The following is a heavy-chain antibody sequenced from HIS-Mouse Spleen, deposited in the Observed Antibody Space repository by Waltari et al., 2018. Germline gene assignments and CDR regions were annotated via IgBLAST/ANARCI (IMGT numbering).Heavy chain of an antibody. D-gene: IGHD6-13*01. J-gene: IGHJ2*01. CDR1: GFTFSSYA. Sequence: QVQLVESGGGVVQPGRSLRLSWSASGFTFSSYAMHWVRQAPGKGLEWVAVISYDGSNKYYADSVKGRFTISRDNSKNTLYLQMNSLRAEDTAVYYCAREIPYSSSWYDWYFDLWGRGTLVTVSS. CDR2: ISYDGSNK. CDR3: AREIPYSSSWYDWYFDL. V-gene: IGHV3-30-3*01.